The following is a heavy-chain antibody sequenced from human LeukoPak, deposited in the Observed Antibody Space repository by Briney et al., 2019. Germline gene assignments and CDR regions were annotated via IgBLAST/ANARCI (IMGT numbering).Heavy chain of an antibody. CDR3: ARSRGVVAAASFQH. J-gene: IGHJ1*01. V-gene: IGHV1-3*01. CDR2: INAGNGNT. Sequence: ASVKVSCKAPGYTFTSYAMHWVRQAPGQRLEWMGWINAGNGNTKYSQKFQGRVTITRDTSASTAYMELSSLRSEDTAVYYCARSRGVVAAASFQHWGQGTLVTVSS. D-gene: IGHD2-15*01. CDR1: GYTFTSYA.